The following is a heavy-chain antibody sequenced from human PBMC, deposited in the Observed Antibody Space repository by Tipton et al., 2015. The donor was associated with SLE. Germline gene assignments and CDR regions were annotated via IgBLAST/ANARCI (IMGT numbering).Heavy chain of an antibody. D-gene: IGHD6-6*01. CDR1: GFPVRNDY. Sequence: SLRLSCAATGFPVRNDYMNWVRQAPGKGLEWVSVIYGGGTTYHADSVKGRFTISRDNSKNTVYLQMNSLRAEDTAVYYCAASIAALTPFDYWGQGTLVTVSS. CDR2: IYGGGTT. CDR3: AASIAALTPFDY. J-gene: IGHJ4*02. V-gene: IGHV3-66*01.